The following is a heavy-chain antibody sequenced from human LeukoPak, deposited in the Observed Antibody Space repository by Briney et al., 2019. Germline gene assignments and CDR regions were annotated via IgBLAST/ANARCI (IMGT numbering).Heavy chain of an antibody. J-gene: IGHJ4*02. Sequence: SETLSLTCAVYGGSFSGYYWSWIRQPPGKGLEWIGEINHSGSTNYNPSLKSRVTISADTPKNQFSLKLSSVTAADTAVYYCARGPGRYYGSGSSGYWGQGTLVTVSS. CDR2: INHSGST. CDR1: GGSFSGYY. V-gene: IGHV4-34*01. D-gene: IGHD3-10*01. CDR3: ARGPGRYYGSGSSGY.